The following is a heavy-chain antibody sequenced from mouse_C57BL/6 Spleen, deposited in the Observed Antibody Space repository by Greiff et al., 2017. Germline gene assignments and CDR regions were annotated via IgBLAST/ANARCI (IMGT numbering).Heavy chain of an antibody. Sequence: DVKLVESGGGLVKPGGSLKLSCAASGFTFSSYAMSWVRQTPEKRLEWVATISDGGSYTYYPDNVKGRFTISRDNAKNNLYLQMSHLKSEDTAMYYCARDRDSGDFDYWGQGTTLTVSS. CDR1: GFTFSSYA. V-gene: IGHV5-4*01. J-gene: IGHJ2*01. CDR3: ARDRDSGDFDY. CDR2: ISDGGSYT.